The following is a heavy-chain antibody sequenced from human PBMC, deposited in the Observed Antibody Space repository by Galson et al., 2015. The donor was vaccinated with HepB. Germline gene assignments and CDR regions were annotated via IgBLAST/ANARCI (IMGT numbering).Heavy chain of an antibody. D-gene: IGHD5-12*01. V-gene: IGHV1-2*02. CDR2: INPNSGGT. Sequence: SVKVSCKASGYTFTGYYMHWVRQAPGQGLEWMGWINPNSGGTNYAQKFQGRVTMTRDTSISTAYMELSRLRSDDTAVYYCARGSGYDPPWFDPWGQGTLVTVSS. CDR3: ARGSGYDPPWFDP. CDR1: GYTFTGYY. J-gene: IGHJ5*02.